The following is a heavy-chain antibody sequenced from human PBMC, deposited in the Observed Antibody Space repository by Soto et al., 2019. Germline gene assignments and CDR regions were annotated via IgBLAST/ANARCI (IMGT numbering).Heavy chain of an antibody. CDR1: GFTFSSYA. CDR3: ARDGRYSSGPNDY. D-gene: IGHD6-19*01. Sequence: PGGSLSLSCAASGFTFSSYAMHWVRQAPGKGLEWVAVISYDGSNKYYADSVKGRFTISRDNSKNTLYLQMNSLRAEDTAVYYCARDGRYSSGPNDYWGQGTLVTVSS. CDR2: ISYDGSNK. J-gene: IGHJ4*02. V-gene: IGHV3-30-3*01.